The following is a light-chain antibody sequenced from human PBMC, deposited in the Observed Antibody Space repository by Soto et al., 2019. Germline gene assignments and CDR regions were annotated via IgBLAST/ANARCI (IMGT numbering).Light chain of an antibody. CDR2: AAS. CDR3: QQYNTYPGT. Sequence: DIQMTQSPSSLSASVEDRVIITCRASQSISNHLNWYQQKPGKAPKLLIFAASSLQSGVPSRFSGSGSGTEFTLTISSLQPDDFATYYCQQYNTYPGTFGQGTKVEIK. CDR1: QSISNH. V-gene: IGKV1-17*01. J-gene: IGKJ1*01.